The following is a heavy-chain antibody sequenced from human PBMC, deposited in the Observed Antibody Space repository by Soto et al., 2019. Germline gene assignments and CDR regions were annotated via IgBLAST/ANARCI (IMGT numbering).Heavy chain of an antibody. Sequence: QVQLVESGGGVVQPGRSLRLSCAASGFTFSTYGMHWVRQAPGKGLEWVANIWHDGSNTYYADSVKGRFTISRDNSKNTVDLQMNSLRADDPAMYYCAREAVAGQDYWAQGTLGTVSS. V-gene: IGHV3-33*01. J-gene: IGHJ4*02. CDR1: GFTFSTYG. CDR3: AREAVAGQDY. CDR2: IWHDGSNT. D-gene: IGHD6-19*01.